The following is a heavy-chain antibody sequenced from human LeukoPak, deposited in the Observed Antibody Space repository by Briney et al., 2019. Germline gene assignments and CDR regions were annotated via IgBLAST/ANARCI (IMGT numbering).Heavy chain of an antibody. Sequence: SETLSLTCAVSGYSISSGYYWGWIRQPPGKGLEWIGSIYRSGSTYYNPSLKSRVTISVDTSKNQFSLKLSSVTAADTAVYYCAAYCTGGSCYSDSDYWGQGTLVTVSS. V-gene: IGHV4-38-2*01. J-gene: IGHJ4*02. CDR1: GYSISSGYY. CDR3: AAYCTGGSCYSDSDY. D-gene: IGHD2-15*01. CDR2: IYRSGST.